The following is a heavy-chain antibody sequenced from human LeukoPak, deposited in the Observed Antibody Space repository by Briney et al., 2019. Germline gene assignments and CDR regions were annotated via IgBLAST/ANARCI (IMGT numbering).Heavy chain of an antibody. D-gene: IGHD6-19*01. CDR2: ISSSSSTI. CDR1: GFTFSSYS. Sequence: HPGGSLRLSCAASGFTFSSYSMNWVRQAPGKGLEWVSYISSSSSTIYYADSVKGRFTIFRDNAKNSLYLQMNSLRAEDTAVYYCARRGGSGWDYYYYYYMDVWGKGTMVIVSS. J-gene: IGHJ6*03. V-gene: IGHV3-48*01. CDR3: ARRGGSGWDYYYYYYMDV.